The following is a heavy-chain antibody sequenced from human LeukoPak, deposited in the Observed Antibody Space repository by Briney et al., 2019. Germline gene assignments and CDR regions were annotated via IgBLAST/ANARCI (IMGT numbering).Heavy chain of an antibody. CDR1: GFTFSSYP. CDR2: ISYDGSDI. V-gene: IGHV3-30*14. CDR3: ARGHSSGNPDPFDY. D-gene: IGHD6-19*01. J-gene: IGHJ4*02. Sequence: GGSLRLSCVVSGFTFSSYPMHWVRQAPGKGLEWVAVISYDGSDIYYGDSVKGRFTISRDNSKNTLYLQMNSLRAEDTAMYYCARGHSSGNPDPFDYWGQGTLVIVSS.